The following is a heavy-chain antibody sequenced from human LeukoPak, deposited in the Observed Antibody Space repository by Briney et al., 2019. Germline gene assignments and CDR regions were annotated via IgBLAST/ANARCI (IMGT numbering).Heavy chain of an antibody. V-gene: IGHV3-23*01. J-gene: IGHJ4*02. Sequence: GGSLRLSCELSGCTSSMKSMNWVRQAPGKGLEWVSSISESGDTTDYADSVKGRFPISRDNSKNTLYLQMNSVRGEHTPVYNCAKPFLDAKWGQGTLVTVSS. CDR2: ISESGDTT. CDR1: GCTSSMKS. D-gene: IGHD1-1*01. CDR3: AKPFLDAK.